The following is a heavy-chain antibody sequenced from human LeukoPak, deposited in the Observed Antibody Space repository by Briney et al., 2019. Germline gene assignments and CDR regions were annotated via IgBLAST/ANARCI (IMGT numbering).Heavy chain of an antibody. D-gene: IGHD5-18*01. CDR2: INPNSGGT. CDR3: ARESEYSYG. V-gene: IGHV1-2*02. CDR1: GYTFTDYY. Sequence: GASVKVSCKASGYTFTDYYIHWVRQAPGQGLEWMGWINPNSGGTNYARRFQGRVTMTRDTSISTAYMELSRLRSDDTAVYYCARESEYSYGWGQGTLVTVSS. J-gene: IGHJ4*02.